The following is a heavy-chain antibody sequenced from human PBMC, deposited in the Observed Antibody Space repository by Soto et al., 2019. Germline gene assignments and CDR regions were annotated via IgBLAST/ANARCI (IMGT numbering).Heavy chain of an antibody. J-gene: IGHJ5*02. CDR2: INPSGGST. Sequence: APVKVSCKASGYTFTSYYMHWVRQAPGQGLEWMGIINPSGGSTSYAQKFQGRVTMTRDTSTSTVYMELSSLRSEDTAVYYCARDSRWYYYDSSGYYFQNWFDPWGQGTLVTVSS. CDR3: ARDSRWYYYDSSGYYFQNWFDP. V-gene: IGHV1-46*01. D-gene: IGHD3-22*01. CDR1: GYTFTSYY.